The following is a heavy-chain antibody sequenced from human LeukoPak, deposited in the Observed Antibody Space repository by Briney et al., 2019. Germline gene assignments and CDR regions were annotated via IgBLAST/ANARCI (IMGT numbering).Heavy chain of an antibody. V-gene: IGHV1-46*01. D-gene: IGHD5-24*01. CDR3: VRESLEMATNAFDI. CDR1: GYTFTRYY. Sequence: GASVKVSCKASGYTFTRYYIHWVRQAPGQGLEWMGTINPPSGTTTYAQKFQGRVTLTRDTATSTVYMELSSLRSEDTAFYYCVRESLEMATNAFDIWGQGTMVTVSS. J-gene: IGHJ3*02. CDR2: INPPSGTT.